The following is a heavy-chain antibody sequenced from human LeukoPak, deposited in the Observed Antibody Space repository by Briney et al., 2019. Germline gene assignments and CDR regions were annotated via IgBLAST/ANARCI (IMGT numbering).Heavy chain of an antibody. V-gene: IGHV1-2*02. J-gene: IGHJ6*03. CDR1: GYTFTGYY. CDR3: ARGDSGYDAYYYYYYMDV. CDR2: INPNSGGT. Sequence: ASVKVFCKASGYTFTGYYMHWVRQAPGQGLEWMGWINPNSGGTNYAQKFQGRVTMTRDTSISTAYMELSRLRSDDTAVYYRARGDSGYDAYYYYYYMDVWGKGTTVTISS. D-gene: IGHD5-12*01.